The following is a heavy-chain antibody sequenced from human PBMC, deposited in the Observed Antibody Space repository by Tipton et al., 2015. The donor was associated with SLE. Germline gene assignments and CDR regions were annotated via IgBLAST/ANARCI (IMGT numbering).Heavy chain of an antibody. V-gene: IGHV4-34*01. D-gene: IGHD2-2*01. J-gene: IGHJ5*02. CDR2: INHSGST. CDR3: ARGVIVVVPAAKKTYWFDP. Sequence: TLSLTCAVYGGSFSGYYWSWIRQPPGKGLEWIGEINHSGSTNYNPSLKSRVTISVDTSKNQFSLKLSSVTAADTAVYYCARGVIVVVPAAKKTYWFDPRGQGTLVTVSS. CDR1: GGSFSGYY.